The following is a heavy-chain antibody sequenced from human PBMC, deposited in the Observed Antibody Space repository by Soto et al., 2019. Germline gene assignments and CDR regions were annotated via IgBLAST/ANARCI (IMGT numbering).Heavy chain of an antibody. CDR3: ARHQGDSSGWYKGGFDY. V-gene: IGHV1-69*13. CDR1: GGTFSSYA. D-gene: IGHD6-19*01. Sequence: GASVKVSCKASGGTFSSYAISWVRQAPGQGFVWLGGIFPFFGTANYSQKFQGRVTITADESTSTAYMELSSLRSEDTAVYYCARHQGDSSGWYKGGFDYWGQGTLVTVSS. J-gene: IGHJ4*02. CDR2: IFPFFGTA.